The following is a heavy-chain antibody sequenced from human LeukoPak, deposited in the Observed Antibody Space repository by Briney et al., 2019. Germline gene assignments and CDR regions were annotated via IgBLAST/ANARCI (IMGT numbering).Heavy chain of an antibody. D-gene: IGHD5-18*01. CDR2: ISSSSSYI. Sequence: GGSLRLSCAASGFTFSSYSMNWVRQAPGKGLEWVSSISSSSSYIYYADSVKGRFTISRDNAKSSLYLQMNSLRAEDTAVYYCARDVIQEDTAMVPFDYWGQGTLVTVSS. V-gene: IGHV3-21*01. CDR1: GFTFSSYS. J-gene: IGHJ4*02. CDR3: ARDVIQEDTAMVPFDY.